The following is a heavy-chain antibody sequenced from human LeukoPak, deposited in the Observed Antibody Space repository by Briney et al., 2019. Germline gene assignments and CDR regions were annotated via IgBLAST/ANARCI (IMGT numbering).Heavy chain of an antibody. CDR3: ARGGYDLDP. CDR2: INHSGST. CDR1: GGSFSGYY. J-gene: IGHJ5*02. Sequence: PSETLSLTCAVYGGSFSGYYWSWIRQPPGKGLEWIGEINHSGSTNYNPSLKSRVTISVDTSKNQFPLKLSSVTAADTAVYYCARGGYDLDPWGQGTLVTVSS. V-gene: IGHV4-34*01. D-gene: IGHD2-2*01.